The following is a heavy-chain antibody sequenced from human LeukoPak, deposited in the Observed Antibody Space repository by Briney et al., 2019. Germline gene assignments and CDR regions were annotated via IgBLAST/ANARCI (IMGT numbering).Heavy chain of an antibody. Sequence: ASVKVSCKASGYTFTDYYMHWVRQAPGQGLEWMGCINPNRSVTKYSQNFQGKVTLTRDTSISTAYMELRGLTFDDTAVYYCARHLFGSGTYEVDHWGQGTLVTVSS. D-gene: IGHD3-10*01. CDR3: ARHLFGSGTYEVDH. CDR1: GYTFTDYY. V-gene: IGHV1-2*02. J-gene: IGHJ4*02. CDR2: INPNRSVT.